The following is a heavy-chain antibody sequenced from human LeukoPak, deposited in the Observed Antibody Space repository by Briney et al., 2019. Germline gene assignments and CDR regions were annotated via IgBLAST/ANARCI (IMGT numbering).Heavy chain of an antibody. CDR3: ARDHRMNDFWSGYLNWFDP. V-gene: IGHV3-7*01. Sequence: RPGGSLRLSCAASGFTFSSYWMSWVRQAPGKGLEWVANIKQDGSEKYYVDSVKGRFTISRDNAKNSLYLQMNSLRAEDTAVYYCARDHRMNDFWSGYLNWFDPWGQGTLVTVSS. CDR2: IKQDGSEK. CDR1: GFTFSSYW. D-gene: IGHD3-3*01. J-gene: IGHJ5*02.